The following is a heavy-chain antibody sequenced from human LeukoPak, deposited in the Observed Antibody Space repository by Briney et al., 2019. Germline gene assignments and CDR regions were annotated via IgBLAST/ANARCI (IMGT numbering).Heavy chain of an antibody. CDR2: IYHNGNT. CDR3: ARAYHSSWYLNWFDP. CDR1: GYSISSGYY. V-gene: IGHV4-38-2*01. Sequence: SETLSLTCAVSGYSISSGYYWGWIRQPPRKGLEWIGSIYHNGNTYYNPSLKSRVTISVDTSKNEFSLKLSSVTAADMAVYYCARAYHSSWYLNWFDPWGQGTLVTVSS. D-gene: IGHD6-13*01. J-gene: IGHJ5*02.